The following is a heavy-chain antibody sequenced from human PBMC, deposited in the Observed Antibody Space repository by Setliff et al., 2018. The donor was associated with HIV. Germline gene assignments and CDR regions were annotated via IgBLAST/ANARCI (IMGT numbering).Heavy chain of an antibody. CDR3: AKGYYYNSGGGRVRAFDI. Sequence: PGGSLRLSCAASGFSFSSYAMSWVRQAPGKGLEWVSTISGDGVDTYYADSVQGRFTISRDNSKNTLYLQMNSLRAEDTAVYYCAKGYYYNSGGGRVRAFDIWGQGTMVTVSS. J-gene: IGHJ3*02. CDR2: ISGDGVDT. V-gene: IGHV3-23*01. CDR1: GFSFSSYA. D-gene: IGHD3-22*01.